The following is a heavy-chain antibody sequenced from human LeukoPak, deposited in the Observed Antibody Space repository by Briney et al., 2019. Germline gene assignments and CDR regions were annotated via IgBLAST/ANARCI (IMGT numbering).Heavy chain of an antibody. CDR3: ARSSGIVATAEY. Sequence: GGSLRLSCAASGSTFSSYSMNWVRQAPGKGLEWVSSISSSSSYIYYADSVKGRFTISRDNAKNSLYLQMNSLRAEDTAVYYCARSSGIVATAEYWGQGTLVTVSS. D-gene: IGHD5-12*01. CDR1: GSTFSSYS. CDR2: ISSSSSYI. V-gene: IGHV3-21*01. J-gene: IGHJ4*02.